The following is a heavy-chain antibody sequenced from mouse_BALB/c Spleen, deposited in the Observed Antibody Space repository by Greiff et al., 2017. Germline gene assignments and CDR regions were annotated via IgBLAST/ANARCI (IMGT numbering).Heavy chain of an antibody. J-gene: IGHJ4*01. CDR3: AREGHYYGYPYAMDY. D-gene: IGHD1-2*01. V-gene: IGHV3-6*02. CDR2: ISYDGSN. Sequence: EVKVEESGPGLVKPSQSLSLTCSVTGYSITSGYYWNWIRQFPGNKLEWMGYISYDGSNNYNPSLKNRISITRDTSKNQFFLKLNSVTTEDTATYYCAREGHYYGYPYAMDYWGQGTSVTVSS. CDR1: GYSITSGYY.